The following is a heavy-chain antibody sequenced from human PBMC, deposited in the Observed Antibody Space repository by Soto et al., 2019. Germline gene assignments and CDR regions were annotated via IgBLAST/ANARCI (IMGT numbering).Heavy chain of an antibody. D-gene: IGHD6-19*01. J-gene: IGHJ6*04. CDR2: ISSSSSYI. CDR1: GFTFSSYS. V-gene: IGHV3-21*01. Sequence: EVQLVESGGGLVKPGGSLRLSCAASGFTFSSYSMNWVRQAPGKGLEWVSSISSSSSYIYYADSVKGRFTISRDNAKNSLYLQVNSLRAEGTAVYYCARTGGSSGWYGRDVWGKGTTVTVSS. CDR3: ARTGGSSGWYGRDV.